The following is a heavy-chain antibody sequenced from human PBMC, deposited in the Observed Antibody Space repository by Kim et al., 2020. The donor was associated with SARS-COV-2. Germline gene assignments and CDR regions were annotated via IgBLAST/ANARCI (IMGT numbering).Heavy chain of an antibody. CDR2: ISAYNGNT. Sequence: ASVKVSCKASGYTFTSYGISWVRQAPGQGLEWMGWISAYNGNTNYAQKLQGRVTMTTDTSTSTAYMELRSLRSDDTAVYYCARGTLGETLVWLVTDYYGMDVWGQGTTVTVSS. CDR1: GYTFTSYG. V-gene: IGHV1-18*01. D-gene: IGHD6-19*01. CDR3: ARGTLGETLVWLVTDYYGMDV. J-gene: IGHJ6*02.